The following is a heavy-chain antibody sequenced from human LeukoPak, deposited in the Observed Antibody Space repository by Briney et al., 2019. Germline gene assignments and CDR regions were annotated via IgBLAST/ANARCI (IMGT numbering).Heavy chain of an antibody. CDR3: AAGYSSSWYSDY. V-gene: IGHV4-59*12. CDR2: IYYSGST. J-gene: IGHJ4*02. Sequence: PSETLSLTCTVSGGSISSYYWSWIRQPPGKGLEWIGYIYYSGSTNYNPSLKSRVTISVDTSKNQFSLKLSSVTAADTAVYYCAAGYSSSWYSDYWGQGTLVTVSS. CDR1: GGSISSYY. D-gene: IGHD6-13*01.